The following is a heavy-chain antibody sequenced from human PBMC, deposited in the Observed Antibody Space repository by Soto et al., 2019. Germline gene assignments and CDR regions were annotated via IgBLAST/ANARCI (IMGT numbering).Heavy chain of an antibody. CDR3: AREIDTTVRGIFISDGMDV. D-gene: IGHD3-10*01. Sequence: AGGSLRLSCAASGFIFSDYYMSWIRQAPGKGLEWVSYISRSGATTFYADSVKGRFTISRDNAKNSLYLQMNSLRAEDTAVYYCAREIDTTVRGIFISDGMDVWGQGTTVTVSS. CDR1: GFIFSDYY. CDR2: ISRSGATT. V-gene: IGHV3-11*01. J-gene: IGHJ6*02.